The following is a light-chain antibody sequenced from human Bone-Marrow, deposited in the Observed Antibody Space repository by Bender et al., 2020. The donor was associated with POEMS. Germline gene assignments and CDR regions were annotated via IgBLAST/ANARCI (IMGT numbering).Light chain of an antibody. CDR3: SAGDDSLSGWV. CDR2: YDD. CDR1: SSNIGNHG. Sequence: QSVVTQPPSLSEAPRQRVTISCSGSSSNIGNHGVNWYQQLPVEAPKLLIYYDDLLTPGVSDRFSASKSGTSASLAISKLQSEDEALYYCSAGDDSLSGWVFGGRTKLTVL. V-gene: IGLV1-36*01. J-gene: IGLJ3*02.